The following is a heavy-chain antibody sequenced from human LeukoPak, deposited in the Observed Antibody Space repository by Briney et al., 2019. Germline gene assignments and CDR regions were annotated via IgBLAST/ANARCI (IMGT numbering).Heavy chain of an antibody. CDR2: IIPIFGTA. D-gene: IGHD6-13*01. CDR1: GGTFSSYA. J-gene: IGHJ6*03. Sequence: SSVKVSCKASGGTFSSYAISWVRQAPGQGLEWMGRIIPIFGTANYAQKFQGRVTITTDESTSTAYMELSSLRSEDTAMYYCARDSKSKYSSSWYAYYYYYMDVWGKGTTVTVSS. V-gene: IGHV1-69*05. CDR3: ARDSKSKYSSSWYAYYYYYMDV.